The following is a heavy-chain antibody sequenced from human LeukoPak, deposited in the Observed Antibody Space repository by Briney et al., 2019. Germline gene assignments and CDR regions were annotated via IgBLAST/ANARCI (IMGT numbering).Heavy chain of an antibody. D-gene: IGHD2-2*01. CDR2: INHSGST. CDR3: ATFYQLPYYFDY. V-gene: IGHV4-34*01. Sequence: SETLSLTCAVYGGSFSGYYWSWIRQPPGKGLDWIGEINHSGSTNYNPSLKSRVTISVDTSKTQFSLKLSSVPAADTAVYYCATFYQLPYYFDYWGQGTLVTVSS. CDR1: GGSFSGYY. J-gene: IGHJ4*02.